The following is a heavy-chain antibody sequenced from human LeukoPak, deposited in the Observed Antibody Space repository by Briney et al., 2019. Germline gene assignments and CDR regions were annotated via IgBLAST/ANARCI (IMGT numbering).Heavy chain of an antibody. D-gene: IGHD6-13*01. J-gene: IGHJ3*02. CDR1: GFTFSSYA. CDR3: AKPGPYSSSWYEDAFDI. CDR2: ISGSGGST. Sequence: GGSLRLFCAASGFTFSSYAMSWVRQAPGKGLEWVSAISGSGGSTYYADSVKGRFTISRDNSKNTLYLQMNSLRAEDTAVYYCAKPGPYSSSWYEDAFDIWGQGTMVTVSS. V-gene: IGHV3-23*01.